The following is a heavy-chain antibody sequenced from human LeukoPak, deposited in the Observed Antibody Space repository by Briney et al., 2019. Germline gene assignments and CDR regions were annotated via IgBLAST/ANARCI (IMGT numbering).Heavy chain of an antibody. Sequence: PSETLSLTCTVSGGSISSYYWSWIRQPPGKGLEWIGYIYYSGSTNYNPSLKSRVTISVDTSKNQFSLKLSSVTAADTAVYYRARARSYWRRGAFDIWGQGTMVTVSS. CDR1: GGSISSYY. CDR2: IYYSGST. J-gene: IGHJ3*02. D-gene: IGHD1-26*01. V-gene: IGHV4-59*01. CDR3: ARARSYWRRGAFDI.